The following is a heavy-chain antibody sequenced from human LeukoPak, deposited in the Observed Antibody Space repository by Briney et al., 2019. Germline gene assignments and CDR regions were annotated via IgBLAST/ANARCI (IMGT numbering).Heavy chain of an antibody. CDR2: ISGSSFNT. CDR3: AKEVSQTYDSSGFYTH. J-gene: IGHJ4*02. CDR1: GFTFSDYA. V-gene: IGHV3-23*01. D-gene: IGHD3-22*01. Sequence: GGSLRLSCAASGFTFSDYAMSWVRQAPGKGLEWVSSISGSSFNTYYADSVKGRFTISRDNSKNTLYLQMNSLRAEDTAIYYCAKEVSQTYDSSGFYTHWGQGTLVTVSS.